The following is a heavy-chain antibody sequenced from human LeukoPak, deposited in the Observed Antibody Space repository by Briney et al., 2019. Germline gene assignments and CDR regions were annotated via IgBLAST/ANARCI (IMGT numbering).Heavy chain of an antibody. Sequence: GESLKISCQGSGYSFASYWIGWARQMPGKGLEWMGIIYPADSDTRYSPSFQGQVTISVDKSISTAYLHWSSLKASDTAIYYCTRRDFGGNSYFDYWGQGALVTVSS. V-gene: IGHV5-51*01. CDR1: GYSFASYW. CDR3: TRRDFGGNSYFDY. D-gene: IGHD4-23*01. J-gene: IGHJ4*02. CDR2: IYPADSDT.